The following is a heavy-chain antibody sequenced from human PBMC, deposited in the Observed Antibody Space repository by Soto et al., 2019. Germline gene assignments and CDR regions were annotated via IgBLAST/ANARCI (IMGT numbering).Heavy chain of an antibody. CDR1: GFTFSSYS. Sequence: EVQLVESGGGLVKPGGSLRLSCAASGFTFSSYSINWVRQAPGKGLEWVSSISSSSTYIYYADSVKGRFIISRDNAKNSLYLQMNSLRAEDTDVYYCARESRVDMTTINDYWGQGTLVTVSS. D-gene: IGHD4-4*01. CDR2: ISSSSTYI. V-gene: IGHV3-21*01. J-gene: IGHJ4*02. CDR3: ARESRVDMTTINDY.